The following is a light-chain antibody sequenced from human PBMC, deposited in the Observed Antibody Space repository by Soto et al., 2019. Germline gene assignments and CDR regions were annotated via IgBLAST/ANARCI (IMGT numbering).Light chain of an antibody. V-gene: IGKV1-27*01. CDR1: QGIANY. J-gene: IGKJ3*01. CDR3: QKYNWPPCT. CDR2: AAS. Sequence: DIQMTQSPSSLGASVGDRVTISCRASQGIANYLAWYQQKPGEVPKLLIFAASTLHSGVSSRFTGSGSGTEFTLTISSLQPEDVATYYCQKYNWPPCTFGPGTKVEIK.